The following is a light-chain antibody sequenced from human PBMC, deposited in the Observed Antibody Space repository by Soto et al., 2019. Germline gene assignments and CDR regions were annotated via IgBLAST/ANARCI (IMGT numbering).Light chain of an antibody. V-gene: IGLV2-18*01. J-gene: IGLJ1*01. CDR3: SLYTSENAYV. CDR2: EVS. CDR1: STDFVSYNR. Sequence: QSVLTQPPSVSGSPGQSVTISCTGTSTDFVSYNRVSWYQQPPGTAPKLMIYEVSKRPSGVPDRFSGSKSGNTASLTISGLQAADEADYYCSLYTSENAYVFGTGTKATLL.